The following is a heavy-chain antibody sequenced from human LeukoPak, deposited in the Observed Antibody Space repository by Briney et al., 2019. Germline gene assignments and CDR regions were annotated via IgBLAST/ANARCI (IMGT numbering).Heavy chain of an antibody. Sequence: PGGSLRLSCAASGFTFSSYGMHWVRQAPGKGLEWVAVIWYDGSNKYYVDSVKGRFTISRDNSKNTLYLQMNSLRAEDTAVYYCAKGSYLEDSSGDFDYWGQGTLVTVSS. V-gene: IGHV3-33*06. D-gene: IGHD3-22*01. CDR3: AKGSYLEDSSGDFDY. CDR2: IWYDGSNK. J-gene: IGHJ4*02. CDR1: GFTFSSYG.